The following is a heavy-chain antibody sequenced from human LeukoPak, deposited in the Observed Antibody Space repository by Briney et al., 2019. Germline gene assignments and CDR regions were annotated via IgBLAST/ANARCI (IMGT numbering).Heavy chain of an antibody. CDR3: ARGKLERSLFIDY. V-gene: IGHV4-30-4*08. Sequence: SQTLSLTCTVSGGSISSGDYYWSWIRQPPGKGLEWIGYIYYSGSTYYNPSLKSRVTISVDKSKNQFSLKLSSVTAADTAVYYCARGKLERSLFIDYWGQGTLVTVSS. CDR2: IYYSGST. CDR1: GGSISSGDYY. J-gene: IGHJ4*02. D-gene: IGHD1-1*01.